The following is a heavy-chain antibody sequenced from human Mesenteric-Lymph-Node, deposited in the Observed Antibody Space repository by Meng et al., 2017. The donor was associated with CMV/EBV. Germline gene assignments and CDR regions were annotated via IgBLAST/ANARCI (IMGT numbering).Heavy chain of an antibody. J-gene: IGHJ6*02. CDR3: AKTRIVPNYYGMDV. Sequence: GGSLRLSCAASGFTFSTYAMSWVRQAPGKGLEWVSIIYSGGSSTYYADSVKGRFTISRDNSKNTLYLQMNSLRAEDTAVYYCAKTRIVPNYYGMDVWGQGTTVTVSS. D-gene: IGHD2-8*01. CDR2: IYSGGSST. V-gene: IGHV3-23*03. CDR1: GFTFSTYA.